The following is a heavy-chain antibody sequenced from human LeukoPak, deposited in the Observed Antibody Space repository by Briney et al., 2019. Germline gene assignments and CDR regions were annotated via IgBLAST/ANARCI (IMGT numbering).Heavy chain of an antibody. D-gene: IGHD3-3*01. CDR2: IYTSGST. CDR1: GGSISSYY. CDR3: ARERTPTIFGVVIIADRATNWFDP. Sequence: PSETLSLTCTVSGGSISSYYWSWIRQPAGKGLEWIGRIYTSGSTNYNPSLKSRVTMSVDTSKNQFSLKLSSVTAADTAVYYRARERTPTIFGVVIIADRATNWFDPWGQGTLVTVSS. V-gene: IGHV4-4*07. J-gene: IGHJ5*02.